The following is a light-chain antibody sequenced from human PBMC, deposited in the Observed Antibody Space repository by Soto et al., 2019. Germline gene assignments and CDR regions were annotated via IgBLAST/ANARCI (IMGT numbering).Light chain of an antibody. Sequence: QSALTQPRSMSGSPGQSVTISCTGTSSDVGGYNYVSWYQQHPGKAPKLIIYEVSERPSGVPDRFSGSKSGNTASLTISGLQAGDEADYYCCSYAGSDTDVFGGGTKLTVL. CDR2: EVS. V-gene: IGLV2-11*01. J-gene: IGLJ2*01. CDR1: SSDVGGYNY. CDR3: CSYAGSDTDV.